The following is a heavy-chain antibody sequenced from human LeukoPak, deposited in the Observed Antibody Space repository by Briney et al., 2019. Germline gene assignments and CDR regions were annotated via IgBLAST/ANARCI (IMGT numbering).Heavy chain of an antibody. J-gene: IGHJ3*02. D-gene: IGHD2-2*01. V-gene: IGHV6-1*01. CDR3: ARGDCSSTSCFDAFDI. CDR2: TYYRSKWYN. Sequence: SQTLPLTCAISGDSVSSNSAAWNWIRQSPSRGLEWLGRTYYRSKWYNDYAVSVKSRITINPDTSKNQFSLQLNSVTPEDTAVYYCARGDCSSTSCFDAFDIWGQGTMVTVSS. CDR1: GDSVSSNSAA.